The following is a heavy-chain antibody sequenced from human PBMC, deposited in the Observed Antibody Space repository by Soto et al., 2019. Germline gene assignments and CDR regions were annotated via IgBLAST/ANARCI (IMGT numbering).Heavy chain of an antibody. J-gene: IGHJ4*02. CDR3: ARGSYASNFDS. V-gene: IGHV4-4*02. CDR2: IYHRGGT. CDR1: GGSISSSNW. D-gene: IGHD3-16*01. Sequence: ASETLSLTCGVSGGSISSSNWWSWVRQPPGKGLEWIGEIYHRGGTNHNPSLKSRVTISLDKTKNQFSLKLSSVTAADTAIYYCARGSYASNFDSWGQGTLVTVSS.